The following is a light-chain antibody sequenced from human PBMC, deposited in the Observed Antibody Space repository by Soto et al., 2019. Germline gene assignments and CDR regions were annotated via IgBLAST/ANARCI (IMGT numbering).Light chain of an antibody. J-gene: IGLJ1*01. V-gene: IGLV3-21*04. CDR2: HDS. CDR3: LVWDSSIGV. Sequence: SYELTQPPSVSVAPGKTARITCGGNNIGSKRVHWYQQKPGQAPVLVIYHDSDRPSGIPERFSGSNSGNTATLTISRVEAGDEADYYCLVWDSSIGVFGTGTKLTVL. CDR1: NIGSKR.